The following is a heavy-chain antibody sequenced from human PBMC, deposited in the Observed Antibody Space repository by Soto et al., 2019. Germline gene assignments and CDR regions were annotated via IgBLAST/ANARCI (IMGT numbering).Heavy chain of an antibody. CDR1: GYTFTGYY. CDR3: ARDWGYCSGGSCYQDI. V-gene: IGHV1-2*04. Sequence: QVQLVQSGAEVKKPGASVKVSCKASGYTFTGYYMHWVRQAPGQGLEWMGWINPNSGGTNYAQKFQGWVTMTRDTSISTAYMELSRLRSDDTAVYYCARDWGYCSGGSCYQDIWGQGTMVTVSS. D-gene: IGHD2-15*01. J-gene: IGHJ3*02. CDR2: INPNSGGT.